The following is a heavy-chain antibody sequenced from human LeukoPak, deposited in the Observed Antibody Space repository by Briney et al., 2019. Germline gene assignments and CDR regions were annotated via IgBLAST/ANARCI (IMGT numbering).Heavy chain of an antibody. D-gene: IGHD4-17*01. Sequence: PGGSLRLSCAASGFTFSSYAMHWVRQAPGKGLEWVAVISYDGSNKYYADSVKGRFTISRDNSKNTLYLQMNSLRAEDTAVYYCAREHYVRVFDYWGQGTLVTVSS. V-gene: IGHV3-30-3*01. CDR2: ISYDGSNK. J-gene: IGHJ4*02. CDR1: GFTFSSYA. CDR3: AREHYVRVFDY.